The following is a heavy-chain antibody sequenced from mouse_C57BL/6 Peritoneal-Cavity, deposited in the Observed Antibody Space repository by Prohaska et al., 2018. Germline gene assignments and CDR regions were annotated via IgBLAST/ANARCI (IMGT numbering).Heavy chain of an antibody. J-gene: IGHJ4*01. CDR1: GYTFTDYY. V-gene: IGHV1-75*01. CDR2: IFPGSGST. Sequence: KASGYTFTDYYINWVKQRPGQGLEWIGWIFPGSGSTYYNEKFKGKATLTVDKSSSTAYMLLSSLTSEDSAVYFCARYDAMDYWGQGTSVTVSS. CDR3: ARYDAMDY.